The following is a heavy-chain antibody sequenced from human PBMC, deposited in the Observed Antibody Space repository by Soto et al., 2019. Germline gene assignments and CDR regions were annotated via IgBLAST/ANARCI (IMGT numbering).Heavy chain of an antibody. Sequence: QVQLQQWGAGLLKPSETLSLTCAVYGGSISGHYWNWIRQPPGKGLEWIGEINHSGRTNYNPSLKSWVTISVDTSKNQFSLNLGSVTAADTAVYYCARGNIAAALVYWGQGTLVTVSS. CDR1: GGSISGHY. V-gene: IGHV4-34*01. CDR3: ARGNIAAALVY. J-gene: IGHJ4*02. CDR2: INHSGRT. D-gene: IGHD6-13*01.